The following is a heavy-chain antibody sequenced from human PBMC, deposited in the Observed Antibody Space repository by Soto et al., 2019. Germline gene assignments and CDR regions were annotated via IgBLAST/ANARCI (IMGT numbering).Heavy chain of an antibody. D-gene: IGHD2-8*01. CDR3: ASGTNQDTPRWGY. V-gene: IGHV4-39*01. CDR2: IYYSGST. CDR1: GGSISSSSYY. J-gene: IGHJ4*02. Sequence: SETLSLTCTVSGGSISSSSYYWGWIRQPPGKGLEWTGSIYYSGSTYYNPSLKSRVTISVDTSKNQFSLKLSSVTAADTAVYYCASGTNQDTPRWGYWGQGTLVTVSS.